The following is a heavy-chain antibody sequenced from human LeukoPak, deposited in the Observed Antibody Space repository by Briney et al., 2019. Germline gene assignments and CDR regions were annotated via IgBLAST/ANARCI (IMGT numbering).Heavy chain of an antibody. V-gene: IGHV1-18*01. CDR1: GYTFTSYD. CDR2: ISAYNGNT. Sequence: ASVKVSCKASGYTFTSYDINWVRQATGQGLEWMGWISAYNGNTNYAQKLQGRVTMTTDTSTSTAYMELRSLRSDDTAVYYCARGTTRGSGIPPDYWGQGTLVTVSS. D-gene: IGHD3-10*01. CDR3: ARGTTRGSGIPPDY. J-gene: IGHJ4*02.